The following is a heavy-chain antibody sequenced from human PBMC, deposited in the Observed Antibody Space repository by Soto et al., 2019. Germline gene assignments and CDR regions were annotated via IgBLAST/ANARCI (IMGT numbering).Heavy chain of an antibody. Sequence: EVQLVESGGGLVKPGGSLKLSCAASGFTFSNAWMSWVRQAPGKGLEWVGRIKSKTDGGTTDYAAPVKGRFTISRDDSKNTLYLQMNSRKTEDTAVYYCTTRVVVMYGIHRRGGWYWGQGTLVTVSS. V-gene: IGHV3-15*01. CDR2: IKSKTDGGTT. CDR1: GFTFSNAW. D-gene: IGHD2-21*01. CDR3: TTRVVVMYGIHRRGGWY. J-gene: IGHJ4*02.